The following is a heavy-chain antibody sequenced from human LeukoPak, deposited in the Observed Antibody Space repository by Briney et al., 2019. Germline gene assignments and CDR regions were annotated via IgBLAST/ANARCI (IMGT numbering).Heavy chain of an antibody. CDR3: ARENYFGSGSFGSYDI. V-gene: IGHV3-30*01. Sequence: GGSLRLSCATSAFTFSSYAMNWVCQDPGKGLLWVAVISGDGNTIFYAQSAKSRFTISRDNSKNMVYLQMDSLGAEDTAVYFCARENYFGSGSFGSYDIWGQGTMVTVSS. CDR1: AFTFSSYA. CDR2: ISGDGNTI. J-gene: IGHJ3*02. D-gene: IGHD3-10*01.